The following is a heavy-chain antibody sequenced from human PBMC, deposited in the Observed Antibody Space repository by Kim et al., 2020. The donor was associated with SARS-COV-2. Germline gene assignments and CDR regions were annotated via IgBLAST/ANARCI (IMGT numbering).Heavy chain of an antibody. V-gene: IGHV3-49*02. J-gene: IGHJ4*02. Sequence: DYAASVKGRFTISRDESKSIAYLQMNSLKTEDTAVYYCRSSSLIKYHFDYWGQGTLVTVSS. CDR3: RSSSLIKYHFDY. D-gene: IGHD6-6*01.